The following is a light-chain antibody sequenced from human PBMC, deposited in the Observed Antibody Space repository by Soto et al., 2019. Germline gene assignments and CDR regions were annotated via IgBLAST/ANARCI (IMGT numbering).Light chain of an antibody. CDR2: ENN. V-gene: IGLV1-51*02. CDR1: SSNIGNNY. CDR3: GTWDSSLYV. Sequence: QSVLTQPPSVSAAPGQKVTISCSGSSSNIGNNYVSWYQQRPGTAPKLLIYENNKRPSGIPDRFSGSKSGTSATLGITGLQTGDEADYYCGTWDSSLYVFGAGTKLTVL. J-gene: IGLJ1*01.